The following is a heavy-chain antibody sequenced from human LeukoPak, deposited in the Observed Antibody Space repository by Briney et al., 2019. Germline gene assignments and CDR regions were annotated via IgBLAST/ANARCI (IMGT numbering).Heavy chain of an antibody. V-gene: IGHV4-59*12. D-gene: IGHD2-2*01. Sequence: SETLSLTCTVSGDSISSYFWSWIRQPPGKGLQWIGYIYYNERSNYNPSLRSRVTISIDTSKNQFSLKLNSVTAADTAAYYCARESTQLPDYWGQGTLVTVSS. CDR1: GDSISSYF. CDR3: ARESTQLPDY. J-gene: IGHJ4*02. CDR2: IYYNERS.